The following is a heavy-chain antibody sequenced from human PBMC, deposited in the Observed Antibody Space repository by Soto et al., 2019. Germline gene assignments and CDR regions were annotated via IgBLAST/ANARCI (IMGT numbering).Heavy chain of an antibody. Sequence: EVQLLESGGGLVQPGGSLRLSCAASGFTFSSYAMSWVRQAPGKGLEWVSAISGSGGSTYYADSVKGRFTISRDNSKNTLYLQMNSLRDEDTAVYYCAKDPHGGGIFAYFQHWGQGTLVTVSS. CDR3: AKDPHGGGIFAYFQH. V-gene: IGHV3-23*01. CDR1: GFTFSSYA. CDR2: ISGSGGST. D-gene: IGHD3-3*01. J-gene: IGHJ1*01.